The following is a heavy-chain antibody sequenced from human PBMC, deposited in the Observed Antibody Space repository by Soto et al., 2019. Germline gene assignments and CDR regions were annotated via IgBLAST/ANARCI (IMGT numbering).Heavy chain of an antibody. Sequence: ASVKVSCKASGYTFTGYYMHWVRQAPGQELEWMGWINPNSGGTNYAQKFQGWVTMTRDTSISTAYMELSRLRSDDTAVYYCAREGRIADIVVVPAAMAIGHWFDPWGQGTLVTVS. J-gene: IGHJ5*02. D-gene: IGHD2-2*01. CDR2: INPNSGGT. CDR3: AREGRIADIVVVPAAMAIGHWFDP. CDR1: GYTFTGYY. V-gene: IGHV1-2*04.